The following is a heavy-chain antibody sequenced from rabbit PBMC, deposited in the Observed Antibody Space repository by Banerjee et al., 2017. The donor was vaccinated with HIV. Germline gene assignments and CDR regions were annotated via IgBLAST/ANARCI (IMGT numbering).Heavy chain of an antibody. J-gene: IGHJ6*01. Sequence: QSLEESGGDLVKPGASLTLTCTASGFSFSSTDYMCWVRQAPGKGLEWIACIDAGDNDDTYYATWAKGRFTISKTSSTTVTLQVTSLTAADTATYFCARDLAGVIGWNFGLWGPGTLVTVS. CDR2: IDAGDNDDT. D-gene: IGHD4-1*01. CDR1: GFSFSSTDY. V-gene: IGHV1S40*01. CDR3: ARDLAGVIGWNFGL.